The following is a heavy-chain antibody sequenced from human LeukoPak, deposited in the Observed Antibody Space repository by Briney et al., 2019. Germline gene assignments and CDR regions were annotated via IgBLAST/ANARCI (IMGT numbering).Heavy chain of an antibody. V-gene: IGHV3-64*01. D-gene: IGHD4-17*01. CDR2: ISSNGGST. CDR3: ARATVTTDSDAFDI. CDR1: GFTFSSYA. J-gene: IGHJ3*02. Sequence: GGSLRLSCAASGFTFSSYAMHWVRQAPGKVLEYVSAISSNGGSTYYVNSVKGRFTISRDNSKNTLYVQMGSLRAEDMALYYCARATVTTDSDAFDIWGQGTMVTVSS.